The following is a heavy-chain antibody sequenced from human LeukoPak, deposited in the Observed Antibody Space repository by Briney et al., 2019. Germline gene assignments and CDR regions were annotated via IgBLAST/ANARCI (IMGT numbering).Heavy chain of an antibody. J-gene: IGHJ5*02. CDR2: IYYSGGT. V-gene: IGHV4-59*01. CDR1: GASISSYY. CDR3: ARERGPNCNKDCLFDP. Sequence: SETLSLTCTVSGASISSYYWAWIRQPPGKGLEWVGYIYYSGGTYFNPSLKSRVIISVDTSKNQFSLKLNSATAADRAVYYCARERGPNCNKDCLFDPWGQGTLVTVSS. D-gene: IGHD2/OR15-2a*01.